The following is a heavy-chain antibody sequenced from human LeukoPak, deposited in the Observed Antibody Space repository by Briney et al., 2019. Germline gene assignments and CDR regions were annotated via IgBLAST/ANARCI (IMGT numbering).Heavy chain of an antibody. Sequence: SETLSLTCTVSGYSLSSGYYWGWIRPPPGKGLEWIGSIYHSGSTYYNPSLKSRVTMSVDTSKNQFSLKLSSVTAADTAVYYCARDTYYYGSGSYWFDPWGQGTLVTVSS. D-gene: IGHD3-10*01. J-gene: IGHJ5*02. CDR1: GYSLSSGYY. V-gene: IGHV4-38-2*02. CDR3: ARDTYYYGSGSYWFDP. CDR2: IYHSGST.